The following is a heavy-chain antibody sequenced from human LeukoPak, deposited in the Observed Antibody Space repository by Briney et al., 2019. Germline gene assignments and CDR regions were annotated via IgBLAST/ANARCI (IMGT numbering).Heavy chain of an antibody. D-gene: IGHD6-13*01. Sequence: GGSLRLSCAASGFTFSSYEMNWVRQAPGKGLEWVSYISSSGSTIYYADSVKGRFTISRDNAKNSLYLQMNSLRAEDTAVYYCARDRSRIAAAGTFDYWGQGTLVTVSS. J-gene: IGHJ4*02. V-gene: IGHV3-48*03. CDR1: GFTFSSYE. CDR3: ARDRSRIAAAGTFDY. CDR2: ISSSGSTI.